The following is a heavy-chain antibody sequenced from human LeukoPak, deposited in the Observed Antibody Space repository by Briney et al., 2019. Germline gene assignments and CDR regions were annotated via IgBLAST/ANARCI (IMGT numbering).Heavy chain of an antibody. Sequence: SETLSLTCTVSGGSISTTGYYWAWIRQPPGKGLEWIASIYYSGSTYYNSSLKSRVTISVDTSRNQFSLKLSSVTAADTALYYCASDKGYSNNYFDYWGKGPLVTVSS. D-gene: IGHD6-13*01. CDR1: GGSISTTGYY. J-gene: IGHJ4*01. CDR3: ASDKGYSNNYFDY. V-gene: IGHV4-39*01. CDR2: IYYSGST.